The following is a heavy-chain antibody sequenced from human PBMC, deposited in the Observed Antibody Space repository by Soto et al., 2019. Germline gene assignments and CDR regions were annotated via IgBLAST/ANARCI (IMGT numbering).Heavy chain of an antibody. J-gene: IGHJ6*03. Sequence: QVQLVQSGAEVKKPGASVKVSCKASGYTFATYDINWVRQAAGQGLEWLGWMYPDSGNTGYAQKFQGRVTMTRNTSTSTAYMELSSLRSEDTAVYYCARGLEDSVPSYHFYMDVWGKGTTVTVSS. D-gene: IGHD1-1*01. V-gene: IGHV1-8*01. CDR1: GYTFATYD. CDR2: MYPDSGNT. CDR3: ARGLEDSVPSYHFYMDV.